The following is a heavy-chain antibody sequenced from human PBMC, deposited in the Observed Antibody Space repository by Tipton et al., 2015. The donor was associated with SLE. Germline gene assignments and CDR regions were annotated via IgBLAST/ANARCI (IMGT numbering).Heavy chain of an antibody. CDR2: INHSGST. V-gene: IGHV4-31*03. D-gene: IGHD3-16*01. J-gene: IGHJ3*02. Sequence: TLSLTCTVSGGSISSGGYYWSWIRQHPRKGLEWIGEINHSGSTNYNPSLKSRVTISVDTSKNQFSLKLSSVTAADTAVYYCGGSGTMWDVFDIWGQGTMVTVSS. CDR1: GGSISSGGYY. CDR3: GGSGTMWDVFDI.